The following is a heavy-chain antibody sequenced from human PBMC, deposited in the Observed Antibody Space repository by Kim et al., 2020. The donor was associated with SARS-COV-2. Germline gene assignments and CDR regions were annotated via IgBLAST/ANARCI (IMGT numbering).Heavy chain of an antibody. CDR3: AGKNYGGNSGGWYFDL. CDR2: INHSGST. D-gene: IGHD4-17*01. Sequence: SETLSLTCAVYGGSFSGYYWSWIRQPPGKGLEWIGEINHSGSTNYNPSLKSRVTISVDTSKNQFSLKLSSMTAADTAVYYCAGKNYGGNSGGWYFDLWGR. V-gene: IGHV4-34*01. J-gene: IGHJ2*01. CDR1: GGSFSGYY.